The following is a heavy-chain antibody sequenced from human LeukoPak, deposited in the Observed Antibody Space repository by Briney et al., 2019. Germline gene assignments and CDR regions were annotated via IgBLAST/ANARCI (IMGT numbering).Heavy chain of an antibody. CDR1: GFTFSDNY. CDR3: ARVGARLGAFDI. J-gene: IGHJ3*02. CDR2: ISSSGNTT. V-gene: IGHV3-11*04. Sequence: GGSLGLSCAASGFTFSDNYMSWIRQAPGKGLEWVSYISSSGNTTYNADSVKGRFTISRDNAKNTLYLQMNSLRAEDTAVYYCARVGARLGAFDIWGQGTMVTVSS. D-gene: IGHD6-25*01.